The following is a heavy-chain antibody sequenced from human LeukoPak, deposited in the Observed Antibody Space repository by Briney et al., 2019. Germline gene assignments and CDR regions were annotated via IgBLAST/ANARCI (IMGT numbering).Heavy chain of an antibody. Sequence: ASVKVSCKASGGTFSSYAISWVRQAPGQGLEWMGRIIPILGIANYAQKFQGRVTITADKSTSTAYMELSSVRSEDTAVYYCATGARDGYNYDYWGQGTLVTVSS. CDR1: GGTFSSYA. D-gene: IGHD5-24*01. V-gene: IGHV1-69*04. CDR2: IIPILGIA. CDR3: ATGARDGYNYDY. J-gene: IGHJ4*02.